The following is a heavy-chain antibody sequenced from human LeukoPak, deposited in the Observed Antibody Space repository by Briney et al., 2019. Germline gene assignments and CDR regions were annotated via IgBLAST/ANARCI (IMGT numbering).Heavy chain of an antibody. J-gene: IGHJ4*02. CDR2: IRYDGSNK. CDR3: AKGRGYLFSFDY. CDR1: GFTFSSYG. D-gene: IGHD2-2*01. V-gene: IGHV3-30*02. Sequence: GGSLRLSCAASGFTFSSYGMHWVRQAPGKGLEWVAFIRYDGSNKYYADSVTGRFTISRDNSKNTLYLQMNSLRAEDTAVYYCAKGRGYLFSFDYWGQGTLVTVSS.